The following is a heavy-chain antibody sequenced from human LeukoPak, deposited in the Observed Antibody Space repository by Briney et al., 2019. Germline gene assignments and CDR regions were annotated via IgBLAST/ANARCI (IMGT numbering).Heavy chain of an antibody. D-gene: IGHD2-2*02. CDR2: ISYDGSYK. V-gene: IGHV3-30*18. CDR1: EFTFSTYG. CDR3: AKDSYSGLNTIDY. Sequence: GGSLRLSCAASEFTFSTYGMHWVRQAPGKGLEWVAVISYDGSYKFYADSVKGRFTISRDNSKSTLYLQMNSLRAEDTAVYYCAKDSYSGLNTIDYWGQGTLVTVSS. J-gene: IGHJ4*02.